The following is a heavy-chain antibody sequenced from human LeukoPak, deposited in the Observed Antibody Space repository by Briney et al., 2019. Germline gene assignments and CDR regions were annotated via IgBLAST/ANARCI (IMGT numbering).Heavy chain of an antibody. CDR2: INHSGST. Sequence: SETLSLTCAVYGGSFSGYYWSWIRQPPGKGLEWIGEINHSGSTNYNPSLKSRVTISVDTSKNQFSLKLSSVTAADTAVYYFARWGSGYFDYWGQGTQVTVSS. V-gene: IGHV4-34*01. CDR1: GGSFSGYY. D-gene: IGHD6-19*01. J-gene: IGHJ4*02. CDR3: ARWGSGYFDY.